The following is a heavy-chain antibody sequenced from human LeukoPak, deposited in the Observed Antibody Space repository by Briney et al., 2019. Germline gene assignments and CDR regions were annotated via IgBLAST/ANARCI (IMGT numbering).Heavy chain of an antibody. CDR2: IYNSGST. CDR1: GDSFSYFY. D-gene: IGHD6-13*01. CDR3: ARGVVAAAGRTFDF. Sequence: SETLSLTYTVSGDSFSYFYWSWIRQPPGKGLEWIGYIYNSGSTNYNPSLKSRVTISLDTSKNQFSLKLSSVTAADTAVYYCARGVVAAAGRTFDFWGQGTLVTVSS. J-gene: IGHJ4*02. V-gene: IGHV4-59*01.